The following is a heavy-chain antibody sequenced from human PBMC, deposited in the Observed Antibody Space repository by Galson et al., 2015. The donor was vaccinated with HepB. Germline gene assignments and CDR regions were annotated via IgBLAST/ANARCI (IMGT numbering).Heavy chain of an antibody. CDR3: AKGGGRTGAGDFDF. Sequence: SLRLSCAASGFTFSSYGMHWVRQAPGKGLEWVAVISYDGGNKYYADSLKGRSTISRDNSKNTLHLQMNSLGAEDTGVYYCAKGGGRTGAGDFDFWGQGTLVSVSS. V-gene: IGHV3-30*18. D-gene: IGHD6-19*01. J-gene: IGHJ4*02. CDR1: GFTFSSYG. CDR2: ISYDGGNK.